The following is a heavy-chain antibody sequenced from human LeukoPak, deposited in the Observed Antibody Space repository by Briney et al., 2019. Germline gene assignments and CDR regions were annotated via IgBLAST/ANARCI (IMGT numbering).Heavy chain of an antibody. CDR3: ARYLLTFDSSGYQNRLKGNFDY. V-gene: IGHV4-34*01. Sequence: SSETLSLTCAVYGGSFSGYYWSWIRQPPGKGLEWIGEINHSGSTNYNPSLKSRVTISVDTSKNQFSLKLSSVTAADTAVYYCARYLLTFDSSGYQNRLKGNFDYWGQGTLVTVSS. CDR1: GGSFSGYY. D-gene: IGHD3-22*01. CDR2: INHSGST. J-gene: IGHJ4*02.